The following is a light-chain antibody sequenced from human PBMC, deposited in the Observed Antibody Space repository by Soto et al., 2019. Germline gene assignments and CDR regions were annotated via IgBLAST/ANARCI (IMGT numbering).Light chain of an antibody. CDR3: QQYNNWPWT. J-gene: IGKJ1*01. CDR2: SAS. V-gene: IGKV3-15*01. Sequence: IVMTQSPATLSVSPGGRATLSCRASQSISDTLAWYQQKPGQAPRLLIYSASRRATGFPGRFSGSGSGTDFTLTISSLQSEDLAVYYCQQYNNWPWTFGQGTKVEIX. CDR1: QSISDT.